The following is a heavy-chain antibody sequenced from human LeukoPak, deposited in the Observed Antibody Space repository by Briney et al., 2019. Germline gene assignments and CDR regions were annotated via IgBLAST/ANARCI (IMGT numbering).Heavy chain of an antibody. V-gene: IGHV3-74*01. J-gene: IGHJ3*02. CDR3: TRVGYYYENSGLDAFDI. D-gene: IGHD3-22*01. CDR1: GFTFSSYS. CDR2: ISSDGTST. Sequence: GGSLRLSCAASGFTFSSYSMNWVRQAPGKGLVWVSRISSDGTSTSYADSVKGRFTISRDNAKSTLYLQMNSLRAEDTAVYYCTRVGYYYENSGLDAFDIWGQGTMVTVSS.